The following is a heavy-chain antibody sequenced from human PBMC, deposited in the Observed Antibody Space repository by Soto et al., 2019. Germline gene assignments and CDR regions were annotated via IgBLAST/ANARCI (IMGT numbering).Heavy chain of an antibody. V-gene: IGHV4-59*01. J-gene: IGHJ5*02. CDR2: IYYSGST. CDR3: AKPPYSRYLWFDP. Sequence: PSETLSLTCTVSGGSISSYYWSWIRQPPGKGLEWIGYIYYSGSTNYNPSLKSRVTISVDTSKKQFSLKLSSVTAAGTAVYYCAKPPYSRYLWFDPWGQGTLVTVS. CDR1: GGSISSYY. D-gene: IGHD3-22*01.